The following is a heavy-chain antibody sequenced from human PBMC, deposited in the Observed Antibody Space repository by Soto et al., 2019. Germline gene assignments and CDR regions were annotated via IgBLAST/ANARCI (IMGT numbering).Heavy chain of an antibody. Sequence: PGESLKISCKGSGYSFTIYWIGWVRQMPGKGLEWMGIIYPGDSDTRYSPSFQGQVTISADKSISTAYLQWSSLKASDTAMYYCAREGCSGGSCYSGYYYYGMDVWGQGTTVTVSS. J-gene: IGHJ6*02. D-gene: IGHD2-15*01. CDR3: AREGCSGGSCYSGYYYYGMDV. CDR1: GYSFTIYW. CDR2: IYPGDSDT. V-gene: IGHV5-51*01.